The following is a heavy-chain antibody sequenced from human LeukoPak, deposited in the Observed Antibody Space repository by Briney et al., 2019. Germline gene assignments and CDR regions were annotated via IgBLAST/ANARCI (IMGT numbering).Heavy chain of an antibody. Sequence: SETLSLTCTVSGGSITSGSHYWGWVRQPPGKGLEWIGSMYYSGSTYYNPSLKSRVTISIDTSKNQFSLRLNSVTVADTAVYYCARTVRMVRGVINSFDPWGQGTLVIVSS. CDR2: MYYSGST. CDR3: ARTVRMVRGVINSFDP. CDR1: GGSITSGSHY. J-gene: IGHJ5*02. V-gene: IGHV4-39*01. D-gene: IGHD3-10*01.